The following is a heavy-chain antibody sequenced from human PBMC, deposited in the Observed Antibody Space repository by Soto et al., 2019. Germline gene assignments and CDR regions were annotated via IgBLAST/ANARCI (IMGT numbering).Heavy chain of an antibody. V-gene: IGHV1-69*13. D-gene: IGHD3-22*01. CDR1: GGTFSSYA. Sequence: SVKVSCKASGGTFSSYAISWVRQAPGQGLEWMGGIIPIFGTANYAQKFQGRVTITADESTSTAYMELSSLRSEDTAVYHCARDRATYDSSLIDIWGQGTMVTVSS. J-gene: IGHJ3*02. CDR2: IIPIFGTA. CDR3: ARDRATYDSSLIDI.